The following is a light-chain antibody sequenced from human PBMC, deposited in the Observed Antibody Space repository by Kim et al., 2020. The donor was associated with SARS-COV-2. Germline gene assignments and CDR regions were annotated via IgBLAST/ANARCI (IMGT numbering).Light chain of an antibody. CDR3: FSYATYSTPVI. J-gene: IGLJ2*01. Sequence: QSITISCTETSSDIGSYNLVSWYQHHPGKAPKVVISEVSKRPSGVSNRFSGSKSGNTASLTFSGLQAEDEADYYCFSYATYSTPVIFGGGTKVTVL. V-gene: IGLV2-23*02. CDR1: SSDIGSYNL. CDR2: EVS.